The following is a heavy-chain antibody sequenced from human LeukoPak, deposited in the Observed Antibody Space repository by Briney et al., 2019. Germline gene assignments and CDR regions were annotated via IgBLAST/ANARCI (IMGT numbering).Heavy chain of an antibody. J-gene: IGHJ6*03. CDR3: AKGGRVGGGITMIRGVRNFYYYMDV. D-gene: IGHD3-10*01. V-gene: IGHV4-30-4*07. CDR1: GGSISSGGYS. CDR2: IYYSGST. Sequence: SETLSLTCAVSGGSISSGGYSWSWIRQPPGKGLEWNGYIYYSGSTYYNPSLKSRVTISVVTSKNQFSLKLSSVTAADTAVYYCAKGGRVGGGITMIRGVRNFYYYMDVWGKGTTVIISS.